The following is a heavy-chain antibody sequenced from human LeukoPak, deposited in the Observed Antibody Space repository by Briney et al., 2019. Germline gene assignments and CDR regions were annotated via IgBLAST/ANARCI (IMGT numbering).Heavy chain of an antibody. CDR3: ARDYSGLAFDP. J-gene: IGHJ5*02. CDR2: INPNSGGT. CDR1: GYTFTSYG. V-gene: IGHV1-2*04. Sequence: ASVKDSCKASGYTFTSYGISWVRQAPGQGLEWMGWINPNSGGTNYAQKFQGWVTMTRDTSISTAYMELSRLRSDDTAVYYCARDYSGLAFDPWGQGTLVTVSS. D-gene: IGHD6-19*01.